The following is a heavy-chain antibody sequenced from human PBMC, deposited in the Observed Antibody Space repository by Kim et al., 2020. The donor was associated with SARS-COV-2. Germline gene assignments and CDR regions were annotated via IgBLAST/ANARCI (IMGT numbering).Heavy chain of an antibody. V-gene: IGHV3-23*01. J-gene: IGHJ3*02. CDR3: AKAMGVVKRFAFDI. Sequence: ADSVKGRFTISRDNSKNTLYLQMNSLRAEDTAVYYCAKAMGVVKRFAFDIWGQGTMVTVSS. D-gene: IGHD2-15*01.